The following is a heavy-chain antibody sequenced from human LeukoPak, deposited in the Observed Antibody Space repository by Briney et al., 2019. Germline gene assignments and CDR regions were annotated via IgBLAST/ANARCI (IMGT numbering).Heavy chain of an antibody. J-gene: IGHJ4*02. Sequence: ASVKVSCKASGYTFTNYAITWVRQAPGQGPEWMGWISPYNGDRRDAQKLQGRVTMTTDTSTSTAYMELRSLRSDDTAVYYCARDRRYYYDSSGYDYWGQGTLVTVSS. CDR1: GYTFTNYA. CDR3: ARDRRYYYDSSGYDY. D-gene: IGHD3-22*01. V-gene: IGHV1-18*01. CDR2: ISPYNGDR.